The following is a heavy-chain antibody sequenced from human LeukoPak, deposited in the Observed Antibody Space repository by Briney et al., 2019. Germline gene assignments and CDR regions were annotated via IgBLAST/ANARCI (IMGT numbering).Heavy chain of an antibody. CDR1: GFTFSSYC. CDR2: IKQDGSEK. J-gene: IGHJ4*02. V-gene: IGHV3-7*01. D-gene: IGHD4-23*01. CDR3: ARDIGSVVTPGVVDY. Sequence: GGSLRLSCAASGFTFSSYCMSWVRQAPGKGLEWAANIKQDGSEKYYVDSVKGRFTISRDNAKNSLYLQMNSLRAEDTAVYYCARDIGSVVTPGVVDYWGQGTLVTVSS.